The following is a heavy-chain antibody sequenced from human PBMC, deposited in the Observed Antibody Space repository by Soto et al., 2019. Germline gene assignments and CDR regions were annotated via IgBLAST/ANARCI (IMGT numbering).Heavy chain of an antibody. J-gene: IGHJ4*02. Sequence: ASVKVSCKASGYTLTSYGISWGRQAPGQGLEWMGWISAYNGNTNYAQKLQGRVTMTTDTSTSTAYMELRSLRSDDTAVYYCARDHLVGATFDYWGQGTLVTVSS. CDR1: GYTLTSYG. V-gene: IGHV1-18*01. CDR2: ISAYNGNT. D-gene: IGHD1-26*01. CDR3: ARDHLVGATFDY.